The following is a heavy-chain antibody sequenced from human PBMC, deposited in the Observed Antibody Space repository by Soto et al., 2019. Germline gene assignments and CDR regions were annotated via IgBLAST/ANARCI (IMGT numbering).Heavy chain of an antibody. CDR3: AREEEVATGWGYYYYGMGV. D-gene: IGHD5-12*01. Sequence: PSETLSLTCAVSGGSISSSNWWSWVRQPPGKGLEWIGEIYHSGSTNYNPSLKSRVTISVDKSKNQFSLKLSSVTAADTAVHYCAREEEVATGWGYYYYGMGVWGQGTTVS. V-gene: IGHV4-4*02. CDR1: GGSISSSNW. J-gene: IGHJ6*02. CDR2: IYHSGST.